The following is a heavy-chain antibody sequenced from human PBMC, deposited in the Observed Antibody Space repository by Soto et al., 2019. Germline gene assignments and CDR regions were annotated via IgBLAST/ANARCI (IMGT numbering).Heavy chain of an antibody. V-gene: IGHV4-4*02. CDR3: ARDRGYGSGALDY. CDR1: GDSIRSSNW. D-gene: IGHD6-19*01. CDR2: VYQSGSP. J-gene: IGHJ4*02. Sequence: QVQLQESGPGLVKPSGTLSLTCVVSGDSIRSSNWWTWVRQPPGKGLEWIGEVYQSGSPNYNPSLKSRITISVDKSNHQFSLKLNSVTAADTAVYYCARDRGYGSGALDYWGQGTLVTVSS.